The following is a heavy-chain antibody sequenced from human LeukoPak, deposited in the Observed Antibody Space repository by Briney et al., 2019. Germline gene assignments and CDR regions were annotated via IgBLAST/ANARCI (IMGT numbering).Heavy chain of an antibody. CDR3: ARGEDVVGALFDS. CDR2: ISGSGGST. V-gene: IGHV3-23*01. Sequence: GGALRLSCAASGFTFSSYAMSGVRQAPGKGVEWGSAISGSGGSTYSADSVNARFTISTDKSKNTLYLQMNSLRAEDTAVYYCARGEDVVGALFDSWGQGTLVTVSS. J-gene: IGHJ4*02. CDR1: GFTFSSYA. D-gene: IGHD1-26*01.